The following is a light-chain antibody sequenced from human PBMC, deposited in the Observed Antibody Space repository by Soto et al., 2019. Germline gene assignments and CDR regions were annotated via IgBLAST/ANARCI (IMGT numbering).Light chain of an antibody. CDR1: SSDIGTYNY. CDR2: EVT. CDR3: TSYTSDSTHYV. V-gene: IGLV2-14*01. Sequence: QSVLTQPASVSGSPGQSITISCTGTSSDIGTYNYVSWYQHHPGKAPKLMLYEVTNRPSGVSNRFSGSKSGNTASLTISGLRAEDEADYYCTSYTSDSTHYVFGTGTKLTVL. J-gene: IGLJ1*01.